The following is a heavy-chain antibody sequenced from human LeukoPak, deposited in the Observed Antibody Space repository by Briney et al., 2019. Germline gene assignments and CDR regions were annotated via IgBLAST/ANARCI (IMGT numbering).Heavy chain of an antibody. Sequence: ASVKVSCKASGYTFTSYGISWVRQAPGQGLEWMGWISAYNGNTNYAQKLQGRVTMTTDTSTSAAYMELRSLRSDDTAVYYCARDRGGLRYFDWLSWFDPWGQGTLVTVSS. CDR3: ARDRGGLRYFDWLSWFDP. J-gene: IGHJ5*02. V-gene: IGHV1-18*01. CDR2: ISAYNGNT. CDR1: GYTFTSYG. D-gene: IGHD3-9*01.